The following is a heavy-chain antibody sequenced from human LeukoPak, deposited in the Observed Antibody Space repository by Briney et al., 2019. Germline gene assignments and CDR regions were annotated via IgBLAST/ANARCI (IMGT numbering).Heavy chain of an antibody. D-gene: IGHD6-13*01. CDR3: AKDAISAAARGDALDI. Sequence: PGGSLRLSCAASGITFSSYAMSWVRQAPGKGLEWVSGISISGGSTFYADSVKGRFTISRDISKNTLYLQMNSLRAEDTAIYYCAKDAISAAARGDALDIWGQGTMVTVSS. CDR2: ISISGGST. J-gene: IGHJ3*02. V-gene: IGHV3-23*01. CDR1: GITFSSYA.